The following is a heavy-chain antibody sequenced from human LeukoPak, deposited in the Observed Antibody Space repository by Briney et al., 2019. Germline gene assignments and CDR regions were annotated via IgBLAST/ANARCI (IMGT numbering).Heavy chain of an antibody. D-gene: IGHD3-9*01. CDR1: GDSVSSNRAT. J-gene: IGHJ4*02. V-gene: IGHV6-1*01. CDR2: TYFRSKWYN. CDR3: ARGRGDIDLDY. Sequence: SQTLSLTCALSGDSVSSNRATWTWIRQSPSRGLEWLGRTYFRSKWYNDYAVSVKSRITINPDTSKNQFSLQLNSVTPEDTAVYYCARGRGDIDLDYWGQGTLVTVSS.